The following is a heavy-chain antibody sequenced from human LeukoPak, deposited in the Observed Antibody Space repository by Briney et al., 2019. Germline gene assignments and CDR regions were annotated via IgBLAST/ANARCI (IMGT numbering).Heavy chain of an antibody. Sequence: GGSLRLSCAASGFSVSSNYMSWVRQAPGKGLEWVSIIFIGGSTYYADSVKGRFAISRDNSKNTLYLQMGSLRAEDMAVYYCARGDSSGWYRGASFDYWGQGTLVTDSS. J-gene: IGHJ4*02. D-gene: IGHD6-19*01. V-gene: IGHV3-53*05. CDR2: IFIGGST. CDR1: GFSVSSNY. CDR3: ARGDSSGWYRGASFDY.